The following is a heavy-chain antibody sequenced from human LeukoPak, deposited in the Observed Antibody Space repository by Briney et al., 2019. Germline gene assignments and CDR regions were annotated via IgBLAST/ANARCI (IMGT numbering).Heavy chain of an antibody. Sequence: RASVKVSCKAFGYTFTDYYMHWVPQAPRQGLEWMGWINPNSGGTNYAQKFQGRVTMTRDTSISTAYMELSRLRSDDTAVYYCARSTRYNWNDDYWGQGTLVTVSS. J-gene: IGHJ4*02. V-gene: IGHV1-2*02. D-gene: IGHD1-1*01. CDR2: INPNSGGT. CDR3: ARSTRYNWNDDY. CDR1: GYTFTDYY.